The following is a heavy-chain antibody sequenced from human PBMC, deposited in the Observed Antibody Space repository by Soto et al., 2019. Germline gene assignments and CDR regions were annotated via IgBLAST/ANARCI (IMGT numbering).Heavy chain of an antibody. Sequence: SETLSLTCTVSGDSIRNFYWSWIRRPAGKGLEWIGRIYSSGSTDYNASLKSRVSMSVDRSNNQFFLRLTSVTADDTAVYYCVRDCSGGGCYSDYGMDVWGQGTTVTVSS. V-gene: IGHV4-4*07. CDR2: IYSSGST. CDR1: GDSIRNFY. J-gene: IGHJ6*02. CDR3: VRDCSGGGCYSDYGMDV. D-gene: IGHD2-15*01.